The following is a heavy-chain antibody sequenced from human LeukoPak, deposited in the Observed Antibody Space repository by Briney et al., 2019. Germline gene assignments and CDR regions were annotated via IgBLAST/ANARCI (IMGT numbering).Heavy chain of an antibody. Sequence: GGSLRLSCAASGFTFSSYWMSWVRQAPGKGWEWVANIKQDGSEKYYVDSVKGRFTISRDNAKNSLYLQMNSLRAEDTAVYYCAREGYSSSWTDAFDIWGQGTMVTVSS. CDR2: IKQDGSEK. V-gene: IGHV3-7*01. CDR1: GFTFSSYW. J-gene: IGHJ3*02. CDR3: AREGYSSSWTDAFDI. D-gene: IGHD6-13*01.